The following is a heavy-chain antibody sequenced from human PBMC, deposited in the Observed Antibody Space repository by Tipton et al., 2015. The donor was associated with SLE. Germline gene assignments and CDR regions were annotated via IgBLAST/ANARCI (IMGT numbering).Heavy chain of an antibody. D-gene: IGHD5-24*01. J-gene: IGHJ4*02. CDR3: ARAPTWQYCYDY. CDR1: GGSISSSSYY. CDR2: IYYSGST. Sequence: LRLSCTVSGGSISSSSYYWGWIRQPPGKGLEWIGGIYYSGSTFYNPSLKSRVTFSVDTSKNQFSLKLSSVTAADTAVYYGARAPTWQYCYDYWGQGTLVTVSS. V-gene: IGHV4-39*07.